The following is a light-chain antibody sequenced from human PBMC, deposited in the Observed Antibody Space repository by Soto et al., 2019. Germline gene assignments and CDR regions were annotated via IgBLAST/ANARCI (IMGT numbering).Light chain of an antibody. J-gene: IGKJ4*01. CDR3: QQYNSWPLT. CDR2: SAS. Sequence: EVVMTQTPVTLSVSPGESATLSCRASQGISTNLAWYQQKPGQAPRLLIYSASTGATGIPAKFSASGFATEFTLTISSLQSEDFAVYYCQQYNSWPLTFGGGTKVEI. V-gene: IGKV3-15*01. CDR1: QGISTN.